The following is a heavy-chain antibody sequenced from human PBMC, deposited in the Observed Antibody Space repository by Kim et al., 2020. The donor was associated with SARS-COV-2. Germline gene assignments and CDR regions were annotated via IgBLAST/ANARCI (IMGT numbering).Heavy chain of an antibody. CDR1: GGSFSGYY. Sequence: SETLSLTCAAYGGSFSGYYWSWIRQPPGKGLEWIGEINHSGSTNYNPSLKSRVTISVDTSKNQFSLKLSSVTAADTAVYYCARGRGGSWGRGSQVYYYYYYGMDVWGKGTTVTVSS. V-gene: IGHV4-34*01. J-gene: IGHJ6*04. CDR2: INHSGST. CDR3: ARGRGGSWGRGSQVYYYYYYGMDV. D-gene: IGHD1-26*01.